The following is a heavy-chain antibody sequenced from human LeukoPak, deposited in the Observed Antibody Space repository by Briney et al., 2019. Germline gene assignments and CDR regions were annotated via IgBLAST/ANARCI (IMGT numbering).Heavy chain of an antibody. J-gene: IGHJ4*02. CDR3: ARTITMVRGALGY. D-gene: IGHD3-10*01. Sequence: ASVKVSCKASGYTFTSYDINWVRQATGQGLEWMGWMNPNSGNTGYAQKFQGRVTMTRNTSISTAYMELSSLSSEDTAVYYCARTITMVRGALGYWGQGTLVTVSS. CDR1: GYTFTSYD. V-gene: IGHV1-8*01. CDR2: MNPNSGNT.